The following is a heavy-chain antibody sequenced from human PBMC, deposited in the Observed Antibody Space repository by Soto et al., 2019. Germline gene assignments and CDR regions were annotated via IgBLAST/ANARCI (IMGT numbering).Heavy chain of an antibody. Sequence: SETLSLTCTVSGDSVTNYFWSWMRQPPGKGLEWIGHMYHGGRTNYSPSLKSRVTMSLDSSKNQFSLKLSSVTAADTDVYFCARDPGYCTNGVCRIFDFWGQGVLVTVSS. V-gene: IGHV4-59*02. J-gene: IGHJ4*02. CDR1: GDSVTNYF. CDR2: MYHGGRT. CDR3: ARDPGYCTNGVCRIFDF. D-gene: IGHD2-8*01.